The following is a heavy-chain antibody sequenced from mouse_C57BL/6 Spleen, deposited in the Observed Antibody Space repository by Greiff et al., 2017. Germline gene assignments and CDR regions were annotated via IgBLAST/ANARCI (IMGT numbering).Heavy chain of an antibody. CDR1: GYSITSGYD. CDR2: ISYSGST. CDR3: ARGRNWREFAY. Sequence: VQLQQSGPGMVKPSQSLSLTCTVTGYSITSGYDWHWIRHFPGNKLEWMGYISYSGSTNYNPSLKSRISITHDTSKNHFFLKLNSVTTEDTATYYCARGRNWREFAYWGQGTLVTVSA. J-gene: IGHJ3*01. D-gene: IGHD4-1*01. V-gene: IGHV3-1*01.